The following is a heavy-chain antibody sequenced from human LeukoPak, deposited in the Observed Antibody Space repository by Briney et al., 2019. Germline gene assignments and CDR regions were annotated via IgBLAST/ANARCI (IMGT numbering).Heavy chain of an antibody. CDR3: ARLSGTYSRGGDH. J-gene: IGHJ4*02. Sequence: PGGSLRLSCTASGFTFSDFHMSWIRQAPGKGLEWVSHISGSGYAIHHPGSVKGRFAISRDNAKNSLYLQMNSLRVEDSAVYYCARLSGTYSRGGDHWGQGTLVTVSS. CDR2: ISGSGYAI. CDR1: GFTFSDFH. D-gene: IGHD1-26*01. V-gene: IGHV3-11*01.